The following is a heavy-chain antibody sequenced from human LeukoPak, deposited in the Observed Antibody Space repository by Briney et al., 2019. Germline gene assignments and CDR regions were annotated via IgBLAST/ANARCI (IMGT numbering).Heavy chain of an antibody. CDR3: AGRSRGQYYFDY. V-gene: IGHV4-59*08. CDR2: IYYSGST. J-gene: IGHJ4*02. Sequence: KPSETLSLTCTVSGGSISSYYWSWIRQPPGKGLEWIGYIYYSGSTNHNPSLKSRVTISVDTSKNQFSLKLSSVTAADTAVYYCAGRSRGQYYFDYWGQGTLVTVSS. D-gene: IGHD3-10*01. CDR1: GGSISSYY.